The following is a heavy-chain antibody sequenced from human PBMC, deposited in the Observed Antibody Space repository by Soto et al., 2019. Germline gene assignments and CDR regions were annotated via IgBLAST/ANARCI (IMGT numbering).Heavy chain of an antibody. CDR1: GFTFSSYA. CDR3: SRDLGVVRGVIPDY. CDR2: ISYDGSNK. V-gene: IGHV3-30-3*01. D-gene: IGHD3-10*01. Sequence: VQLVESGGGVVQPGRSLRLSCAASGFTFSSYAMHWVRQAPGKGLEWVAVISYDGSNKYYADSVKGRFTISRDNSKNTLYLQMNSLRAEDTAVYYGSRDLGVVRGVIPDYWGQGTLVTVSS. J-gene: IGHJ4*02.